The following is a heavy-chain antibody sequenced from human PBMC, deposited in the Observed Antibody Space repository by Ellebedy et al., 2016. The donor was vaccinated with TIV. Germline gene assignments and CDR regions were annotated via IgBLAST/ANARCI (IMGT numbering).Heavy chain of an antibody. J-gene: IGHJ4*02. Sequence: GESLKISCAASGFTFSSFAMSWVRQAPGKGLEWVSSIINTGGTTYYADSVKGRFTISRDNAKNSLYLQMNSLRAEDTAVYYCAQRGADYWGQGTPVTVSS. V-gene: IGHV3-23*01. D-gene: IGHD3-16*01. CDR1: GFTFSSFA. CDR3: AQRGADY. CDR2: IINTGGTT.